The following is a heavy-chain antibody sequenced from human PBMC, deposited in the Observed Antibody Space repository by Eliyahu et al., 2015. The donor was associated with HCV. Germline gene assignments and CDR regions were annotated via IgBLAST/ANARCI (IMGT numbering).Heavy chain of an antibody. Sequence: QVQLQESGPGLVKPSETLSLTCTVXXXSIXXXXWSWIRQPPGKGLEGIXYIHYSGSTNYNPSLKSRVTISVDTSKNQFSLKLTSVTAADTAVYYCASGGGGIAVAGTGGWFDPWGQGTLVTVSS. CDR3: ASGGGGIAVAGTGGWFDP. CDR1: XXSIXXXX. J-gene: IGHJ5*02. D-gene: IGHD6-19*01. CDR2: IHYSGST. V-gene: IGHV4-59*01.